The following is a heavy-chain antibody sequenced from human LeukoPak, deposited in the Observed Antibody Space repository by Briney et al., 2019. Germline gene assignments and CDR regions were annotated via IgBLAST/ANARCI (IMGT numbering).Heavy chain of an antibody. D-gene: IGHD3-16*02. CDR2: ISSSYNYI. V-gene: IGHV3-21*01. Sequence: GGSLRLSCAASGFTFSNFAMSWVRQAPGKGLEWVSSISSSYNYIYYADSVKGRFTISRDNAKNSLYLQMNSLRAEDTAVYYCARDLGVIVHPSDYWGQGTLVTVSS. CDR1: GFTFSNFA. J-gene: IGHJ4*02. CDR3: ARDLGVIVHPSDY.